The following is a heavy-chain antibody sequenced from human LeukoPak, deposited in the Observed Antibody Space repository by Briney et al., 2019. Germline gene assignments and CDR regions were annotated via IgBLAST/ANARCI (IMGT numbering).Heavy chain of an antibody. V-gene: IGHV3-23*01. J-gene: IGHJ3*01. Sequence: QSGRSLRLSSVGSGFTFSIYAMTWVRQAPGKGLEWGSAINGNGYTTRYRESVKGRFTVSRDNSKRTLYLHMINLRAEDAAVYYCAIDPNGDYLGAFDFWGQGTLVSVSS. CDR1: GFTFSIYA. CDR2: INGNGYTT. CDR3: AIDPNGDYLGAFDF. D-gene: IGHD4-17*01.